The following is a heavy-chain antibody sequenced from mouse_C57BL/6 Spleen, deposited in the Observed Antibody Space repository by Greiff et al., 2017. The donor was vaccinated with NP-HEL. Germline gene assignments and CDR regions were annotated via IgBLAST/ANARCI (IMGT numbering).Heavy chain of an antibody. CDR3: ARDSNYVNFDV. CDR2: ISSGSSTI. Sequence: EVQVVESGGGLVKPGGSLKLSCAASGFTFSDYGMHWVRQAPEKGLEWVAYISSGSSTIYYADTVKGRFTISRDNAKNTLFLQMTSLRSEDTAMYYCARDSNYVNFDVWGTGTTVTVSS. V-gene: IGHV5-17*01. J-gene: IGHJ1*03. D-gene: IGHD2-5*01. CDR1: GFTFSDYG.